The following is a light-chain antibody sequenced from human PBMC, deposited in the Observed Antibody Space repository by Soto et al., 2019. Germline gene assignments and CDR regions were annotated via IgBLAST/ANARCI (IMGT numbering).Light chain of an antibody. V-gene: IGKV2-28*01. J-gene: IGKJ4*01. CDR3: MQALQTPLT. CDR1: QSLLHSNGYNY. CDR2: LGS. Sequence: DIVMTQSPLSLPVTPGEPASISCRSSQSLLHSNGYNYLDWYLQKPGQSPQLLIYLGSNRASGVPDRFSGRGSGTDFTLKISRREAEDVGVYYCMQALQTPLTFGGGTKVEIK.